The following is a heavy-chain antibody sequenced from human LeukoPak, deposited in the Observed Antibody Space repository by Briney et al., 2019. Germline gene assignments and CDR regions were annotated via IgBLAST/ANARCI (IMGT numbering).Heavy chain of an antibody. J-gene: IGHJ6*03. CDR3: ARALSRGYSYGYYNYYYMDV. V-gene: IGHV4-59*01. D-gene: IGHD5-18*01. CDR2: IYYSGST. Sequence: SETLSLTCTVSGGSISSYYWSWIRQPPGKGLEWIGYIYYSGSTNYNPSLKSRVTISVDTFKNQFSLKLSSVTAADTAVYYCARALSRGYSYGYYNYYYMDVWGKGTTVTVSS. CDR1: GGSISSYY.